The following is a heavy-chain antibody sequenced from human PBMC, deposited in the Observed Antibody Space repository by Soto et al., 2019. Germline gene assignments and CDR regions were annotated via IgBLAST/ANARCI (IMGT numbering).Heavy chain of an antibody. CDR2: MWYDGTNK. J-gene: IGHJ4*02. V-gene: IGHV3-33*01. Sequence: QVQLVESGGGVVQPGRSLRLSCAASGFTFSVHGMHWVRQAPGKGLEWVAVMWYDGTNKYYADSVKGRFTISRDNSKNTLYLQMNSLGADDTAVHYCARDPRGYSYPPDYWGQGTLVTVSS. CDR1: GFTFSVHG. CDR3: ARDPRGYSYPPDY. D-gene: IGHD5-18*01.